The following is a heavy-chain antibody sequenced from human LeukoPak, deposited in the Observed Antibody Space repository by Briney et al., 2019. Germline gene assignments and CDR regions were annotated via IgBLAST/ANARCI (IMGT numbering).Heavy chain of an antibody. Sequence: PSETLSLTCTVSGGSISSGGYYWSWIRQHPGKGLEWIGYIYYSGSTYYTPSLKSRVTISVDTSKNQFSLKLSSVTAADTAVYYCARDGDSSGYSAFDIWGQGTMVTVSS. CDR3: ARDGDSSGYSAFDI. J-gene: IGHJ3*02. CDR1: GGSISSGGYY. V-gene: IGHV4-31*03. CDR2: IYYSGST. D-gene: IGHD3-22*01.